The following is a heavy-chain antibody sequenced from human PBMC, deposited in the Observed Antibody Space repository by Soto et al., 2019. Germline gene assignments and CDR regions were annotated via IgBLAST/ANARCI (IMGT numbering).Heavy chain of an antibody. CDR3: GRVKNGSYLDC. V-gene: IGHV3-48*02. J-gene: IGHJ4*02. D-gene: IGHD1-1*01. CDR1: GFTFSGYS. CDR2: ITSGSGTI. Sequence: PGGSLRLSCAASGFTFSGYSMTWVRQTPGKGLEWLSYITSGSGTIYYADSVKGRFTISRDNAKNSVYLQMNSLRDEDTAVYYCGRVKNGSYLDCWGQGNLVTVSS.